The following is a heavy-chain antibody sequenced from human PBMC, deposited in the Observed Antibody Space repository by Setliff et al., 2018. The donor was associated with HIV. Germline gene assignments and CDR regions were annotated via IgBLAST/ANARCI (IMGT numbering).Heavy chain of an antibody. V-gene: IGHV4-39*01. J-gene: IGHJ3*02. Sequence: SETLSLTCTVSGGSVSSTTYWWGWIRQPPGKGLEWIGTVYYNGNTFYDPSLKSRVTISIDMSKNQFSLKLTSVAAADTAVYYCAKRPGYGYPFHIWGQGTMVTVSS. CDR2: VYYNGNT. D-gene: IGHD5-18*01. CDR3: AKRPGYGYPFHI. CDR1: GGSVSSTTYW.